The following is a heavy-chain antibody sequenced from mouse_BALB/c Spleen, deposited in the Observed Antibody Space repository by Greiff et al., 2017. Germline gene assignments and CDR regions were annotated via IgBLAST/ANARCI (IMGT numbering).Heavy chain of an antibody. CDR3: ARDRGEYFDV. J-gene: IGHJ1*01. D-gene: IGHD3-1*01. CDR1: GFTFSSYA. CDR2: ISSGGSYT. Sequence: EVKLMESGGGLVKPGGSLKLSCAASGFTFSSYAMSWVRQSPEKRLEWVAEISSGGSYTYYPDTVTGRFTISRDNAKNTLYLEMSSLRSEDTAMYYCARDRGEYFDVWGAGTTVTVSS. V-gene: IGHV5-9-4*01.